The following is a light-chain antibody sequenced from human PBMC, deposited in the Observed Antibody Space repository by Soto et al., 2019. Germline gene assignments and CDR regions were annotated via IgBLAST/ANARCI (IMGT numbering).Light chain of an antibody. V-gene: IGKV1-27*01. Sequence: DIQMTPSPSSLSASVGDRVTITCRASQGIAKSLAWYQQKPGKAPKLLIYSASTLQSGVPSRFSGSGSGTDFTLTSSSLQPEDVATYYCQKYNSAPWTFGQGTKVEIK. CDR1: QGIAKS. CDR3: QKYNSAPWT. CDR2: SAS. J-gene: IGKJ1*01.